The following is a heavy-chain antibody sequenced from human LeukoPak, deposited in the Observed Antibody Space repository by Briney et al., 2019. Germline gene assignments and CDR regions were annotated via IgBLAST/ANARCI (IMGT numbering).Heavy chain of an antibody. CDR1: GGTFSSYA. J-gene: IGHJ5*02. Sequence: ASVKVSCKASGGTFSSYAISWVRQAPGQGLEWMGGIIPIFGTANYAQKFQGRVTITADKSTSTAYMELSSLRSEDTAVYYCARMYSHYDILTGLSAADWFDPWGQGTLVTVSS. D-gene: IGHD3-9*01. CDR2: IIPIFGTA. V-gene: IGHV1-69*06. CDR3: ARMYSHYDILTGLSAADWFDP.